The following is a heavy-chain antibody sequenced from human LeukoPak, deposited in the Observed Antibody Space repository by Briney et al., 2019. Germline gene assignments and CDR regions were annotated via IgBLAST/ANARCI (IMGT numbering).Heavy chain of an antibody. D-gene: IGHD6-13*01. V-gene: IGHV3-23*01. J-gene: IGHJ3*02. CDR3: AKAFREYGSSTYSSFDI. Sequence: TGGSLRLSCAASGFTFSSYAMSWVRQAPGKGLQWVSTITGTTHYADSVGGRFTISRDNSKNILYLQMNSLSTEDTAIYYCAKAFREYGSSTYSSFDIWGQGTMVTVSS. CDR2: ITGTT. CDR1: GFTFSSYA.